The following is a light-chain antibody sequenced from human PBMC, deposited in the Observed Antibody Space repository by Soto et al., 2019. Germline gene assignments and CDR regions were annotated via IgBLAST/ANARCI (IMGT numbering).Light chain of an antibody. V-gene: IGLV2-8*01. CDR3: GSYGGSNNFVV. J-gene: IGLJ3*02. CDR2: EVN. Sequence: QSALTQPPSASGSPGQSVTISCTGTSSDVGGYNYVSWYQQHPGKAPKVMIYEVNKRPSGVPDRFSGSKSGNTASLTVSGLQAEDEADYYCGSYGGSNNFVVFGGGTKVTVL. CDR1: SSDVGGYNY.